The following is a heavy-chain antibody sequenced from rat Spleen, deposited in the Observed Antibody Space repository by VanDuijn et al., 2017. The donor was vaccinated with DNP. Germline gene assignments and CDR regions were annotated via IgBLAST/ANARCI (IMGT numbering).Heavy chain of an antibody. D-gene: IGHD4-3*01. CDR1: GFTFSAYY. CDR3: VRGNSGHFDY. V-gene: IGHV5-27*01. J-gene: IGHJ2*01. CDR2: IGSPAYAP. Sequence: EVQLVESGGGLVQPGRSLKLSCAASGFTFSAYYMAWVRQAPAKGLEWVAYIGSPAYAPYYTDSVKGRFAISRDNAKSTLYLQMNRLRSEDMATYSCVRGNSGHFDYWGQGVMVTVSS.